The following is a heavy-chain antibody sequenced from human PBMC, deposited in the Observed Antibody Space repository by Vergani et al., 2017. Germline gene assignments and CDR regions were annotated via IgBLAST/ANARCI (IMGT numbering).Heavy chain of an antibody. CDR2: LYYSGRT. V-gene: IGHV4-39*07. Sequence: QLQLQASGPGLVKPSETLSLTCTVSGGYISSSSYYWGWIRQPPGTGLEWIGSLYYSGRTYYNPSVKRRVTIPVDTSKNQLSLKLSSVTPADTAVDYCARLSIAQETYYDSSYLDYWGQGTLVTVSS. CDR3: ARLSIAQETYYDSSYLDY. CDR1: GGYISSSSYY. J-gene: IGHJ4*02. D-gene: IGHD3-22*01.